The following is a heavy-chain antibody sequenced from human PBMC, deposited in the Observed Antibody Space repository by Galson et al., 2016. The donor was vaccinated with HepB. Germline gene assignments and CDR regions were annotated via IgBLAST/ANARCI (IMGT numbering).Heavy chain of an antibody. Sequence: SLKVSCKASGGIFRGYPINWVRQAPGQGLEWLGGIIPIFLTSNYAQKFQGRVTITADESTSTAYMELSSLRSEDTAIYYCAGRSNGYYYFEYWGQGTVVTVSS. CDR3: AGRSNGYYYFEY. J-gene: IGHJ4*02. CDR2: IIPIFLTS. CDR1: GGIFRGYP. V-gene: IGHV1-69*13. D-gene: IGHD3-22*01.